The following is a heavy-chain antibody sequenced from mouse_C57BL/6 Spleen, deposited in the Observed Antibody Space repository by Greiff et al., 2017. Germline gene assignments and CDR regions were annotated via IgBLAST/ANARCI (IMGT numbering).Heavy chain of an antibody. J-gene: IGHJ2*01. Sequence: QVQLQQPGAELVKPGASVKLSCKASGYTFTSYWMQWVKQRPGQGLEWIGEIDPSDSYTNYNQKFKGKATLTVDTSSSTAYMQLSSLTSEDSAVYYCAIYSNYVGYYFDYWGQGTTLTVSS. CDR3: AIYSNYVGYYFDY. CDR2: IDPSDSYT. D-gene: IGHD2-5*01. CDR1: GYTFTSYW. V-gene: IGHV1-50*01.